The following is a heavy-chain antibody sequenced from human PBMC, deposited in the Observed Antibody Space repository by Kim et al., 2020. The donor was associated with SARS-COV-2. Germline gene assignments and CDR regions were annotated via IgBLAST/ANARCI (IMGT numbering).Heavy chain of an antibody. Sequence: GGSLRLSCTASDFTFSGYWMTWVRQAPGKGLEWVANINRDGSDKHYVDSVKGRFTISRDNAKKSMYLQLNSLRAEDTAVYYCARDLSYCNNGGCYDAFD. V-gene: IGHV3-7*01. D-gene: IGHD2-8*01. CDR2: INRDGSDK. J-gene: IGHJ3*02. CDR1: DFTFSGYW. CDR3: ARDLSYCNNGGCYDAFD.